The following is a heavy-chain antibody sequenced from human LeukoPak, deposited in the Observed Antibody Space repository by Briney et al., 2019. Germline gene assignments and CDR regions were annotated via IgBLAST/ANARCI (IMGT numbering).Heavy chain of an antibody. CDR3: ARAQLVVPAAINYYGMDV. J-gene: IGHJ6*02. CDR1: GFTFSSYG. CDR2: IWYDGSNK. V-gene: IGHV3-33*01. Sequence: GRSLRLSCAASGFTFSSYGMHWVRQAPGKGLEWVAVIWYDGSNKYYADSVKGRFTISRDNSKNTLYLQMNSLRAEDTAVYHCARAQLVVPAAINYYGMDVWGQGTTVTVSS. D-gene: IGHD2-2*01.